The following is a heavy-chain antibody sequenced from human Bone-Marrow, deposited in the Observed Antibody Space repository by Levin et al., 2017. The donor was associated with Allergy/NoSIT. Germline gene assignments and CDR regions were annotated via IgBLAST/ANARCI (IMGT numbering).Heavy chain of an antibody. CDR1: EFSFSSHW. CDR3: VKGAPFDY. J-gene: IGHJ4*02. CDR2: INSDGSST. Sequence: GESLKISCAASEFSFSSHWMHWVRQPPGKGLVWVARINSDGSSTAYADSVKGRFTISGDNAKNTLYLEMNSLRAEDTAEYYCVKGAPFDYWGQGTLVTVSS. V-gene: IGHV3-74*01. D-gene: IGHD1-26*01.